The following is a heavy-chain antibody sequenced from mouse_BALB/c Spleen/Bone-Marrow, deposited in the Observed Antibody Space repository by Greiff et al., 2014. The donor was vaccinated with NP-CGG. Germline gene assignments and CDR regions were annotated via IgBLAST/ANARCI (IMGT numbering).Heavy chain of an antibody. V-gene: IGHV5-6-3*01. CDR1: GFTFSSYG. J-gene: IGHJ3*01. CDR3: GRDNYYDYDGFAY. CDR2: INSNGGST. Sequence: EVQLVESGGGLVQPGGSLKISCAASGFTFSSYGMSWVRQTPDKRLALVATINSNGGSTYYPDSVKGRFTISRDNAKNTLYLQMSSLKSEDTAMYYCGRDNYYDYDGFAYWGQGTLVTVSA. D-gene: IGHD2-4*01.